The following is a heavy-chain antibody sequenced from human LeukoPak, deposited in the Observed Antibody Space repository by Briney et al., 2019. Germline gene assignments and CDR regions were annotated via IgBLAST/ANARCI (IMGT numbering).Heavy chain of an antibody. CDR1: GLTFSGCW. CDR2: IKEDGSKK. CDR3: ATPLDYYDSSGYHQGGD. J-gene: IGHJ4*02. Sequence: PGGSLRLSCAASGLTFSGCWMTWVRQAPGKGLEWVANIKEDGSKKNYVDSVKGRFTIFRDNAKNSLYLQMNSLRAEDTAVYYCATPLDYYDSSGYHQGGDWGQGTLVTVSS. V-gene: IGHV3-7*03. D-gene: IGHD3-22*01.